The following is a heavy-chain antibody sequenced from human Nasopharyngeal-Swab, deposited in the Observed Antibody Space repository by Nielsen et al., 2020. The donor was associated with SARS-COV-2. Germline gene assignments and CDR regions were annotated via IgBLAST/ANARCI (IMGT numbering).Heavy chain of an antibody. CDR2: IVVGSGNT. J-gene: IGHJ6*03. CDR1: GFTFTSSV. V-gene: IGHV1-58*01. Sequence: SVKVSCKASGFTFTSSVVQWVRQARGQRLEWIGWIVVGSGNTNYAQKFQERVTITRDMSTSTAYMELSSLRSEDTAVYYCAADVRNYYGSGSAYYYYYMDVWGKGTTVTVSS. D-gene: IGHD3-10*01. CDR3: AADVRNYYGSGSAYYYYYMDV.